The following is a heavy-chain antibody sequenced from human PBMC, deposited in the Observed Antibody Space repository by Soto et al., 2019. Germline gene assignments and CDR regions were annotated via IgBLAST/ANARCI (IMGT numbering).Heavy chain of an antibody. Sequence: SETLSLTCAVYGGSISSYYWSWIRQPPRRGLEWIGYISYSGSTYYNPSLKSRVTISVDTSKNQFSLKLSSVTAADTAVYYCARDYYDSSGYSHDYDAFDIWGQGTMVTVSS. CDR2: ISYSGST. J-gene: IGHJ3*02. D-gene: IGHD3-22*01. V-gene: IGHV4-59*12. CDR3: ARDYYDSSGYSHDYDAFDI. CDR1: GGSISSYY.